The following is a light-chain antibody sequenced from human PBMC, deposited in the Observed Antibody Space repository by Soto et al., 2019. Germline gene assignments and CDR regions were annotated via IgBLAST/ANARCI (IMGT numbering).Light chain of an antibody. CDR2: VNSDGSH. CDR3: QTWGTGIRV. J-gene: IGLJ3*02. Sequence: QPVLTQSPSASASLGASVKLTCTLSSGHSSYAIAWHQQQPEKGPRYLMNVNSDGSHSKGDGIPDRFSGSSSGAERYLTISSRQSEDEADYYCQTWGTGIRVFGGGTKLTVL. CDR1: SGHSSYA. V-gene: IGLV4-69*01.